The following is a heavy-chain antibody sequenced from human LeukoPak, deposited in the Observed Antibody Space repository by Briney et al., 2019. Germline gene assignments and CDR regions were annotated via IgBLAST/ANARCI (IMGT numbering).Heavy chain of an antibody. CDR2: ISGSGGST. Sequence: GGSLRLSCAASGFTFSSYAMSWVRQAPVKGLEWVSAISGSGGSTYYADSVKGRFTISRDNSKNTLYLQMNSLRAEDTAVYYCAKSGGMVRGVIRAFDIWGQGTMVTVSS. CDR3: AKSGGMVRGVIRAFDI. D-gene: IGHD3-10*01. V-gene: IGHV3-23*01. J-gene: IGHJ3*02. CDR1: GFTFSSYA.